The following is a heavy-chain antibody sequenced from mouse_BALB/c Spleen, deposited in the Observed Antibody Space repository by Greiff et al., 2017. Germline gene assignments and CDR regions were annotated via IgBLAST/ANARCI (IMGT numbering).Heavy chain of an antibody. CDR2: INPSNGRT. D-gene: IGHD2-1*01. V-gene: IGHV1S81*02. Sequence: VQLQQPGAELVEPGASVKLSCKASGYTFTRYWMHWVKQRPGQGLEWIGEINPSNGRTNYNEKFKSKATLTVDKSSSTAYMQLSSLTSEDSAVYYCARYYGNLYYAMDYWGQGTSVTVSS. J-gene: IGHJ4*01. CDR3: ARYYGNLYYAMDY. CDR1: GYTFTRYW.